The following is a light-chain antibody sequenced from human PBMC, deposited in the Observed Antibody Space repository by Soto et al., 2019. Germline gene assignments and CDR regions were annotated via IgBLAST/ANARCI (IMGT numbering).Light chain of an antibody. V-gene: IGKV1-39*01. Sequence: DIQMTQSPSSLSASLGDRVTITCRASQSISSYLNWYQQKPGKAPNLLIYAASTLQSGVPSRFSGGGSGTDFTLTISSLQPEDFATYYCQQSYSTPITFGQGTRLEIK. J-gene: IGKJ5*01. CDR2: AAS. CDR3: QQSYSTPIT. CDR1: QSISSY.